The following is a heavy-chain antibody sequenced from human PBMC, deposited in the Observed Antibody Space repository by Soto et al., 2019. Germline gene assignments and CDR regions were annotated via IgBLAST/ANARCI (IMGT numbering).Heavy chain of an antibody. CDR3: ARDSYYDFWSCYLTDYYYGMDV. CDR2: ISYDGSNK. V-gene: IGHV3-30-3*01. J-gene: IGHJ6*02. D-gene: IGHD3-3*01. Sequence: GGSLRLSCAASGFTFSSYAMHWVRQAPGKGLEWVAVISYDGSNKYYADSVKGRFTISRDNSKNTLYLQMNSLRAEDTACDYCARDSYYDFWSCYLTDYYYGMDVWGQGTTVTV. CDR1: GFTFSSYA.